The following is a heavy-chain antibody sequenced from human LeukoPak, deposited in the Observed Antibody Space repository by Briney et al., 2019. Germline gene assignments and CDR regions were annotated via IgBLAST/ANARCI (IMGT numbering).Heavy chain of an antibody. Sequence: GGSLRLSCAASGFTFDDYAMHWVRQAPGKGLEWVSGISWNSGSIGYADSVKGRFTISRDGSKNTLYLQMNSLRPEDTALYYCARRPGIAMADSVKAYYFDPWGQGTLVTVSS. CDR2: ISWNSGSI. CDR3: ARRPGIAMADSVKAYYFDP. V-gene: IGHV3-9*01. J-gene: IGHJ4*02. D-gene: IGHD6-19*01. CDR1: GFTFDDYA.